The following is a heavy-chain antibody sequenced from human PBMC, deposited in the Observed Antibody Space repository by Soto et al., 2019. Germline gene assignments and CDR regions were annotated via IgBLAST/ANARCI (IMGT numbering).Heavy chain of an antibody. V-gene: IGHV4-34*01. CDR1: GGSFSGYY. D-gene: IGHD5-12*01. Sequence: QVQLQQWGAGLLKPSETLSLTCAVYGGSFSGYYWSWIRQPPGKGLEWIGEINHSGSTNYNPSLKSRVTISVDTSKNQFSLKLSSVTAADTAVYYCARASQGGYPNYFDYWGQGTLVTVSS. J-gene: IGHJ4*02. CDR3: ARASQGGYPNYFDY. CDR2: INHSGST.